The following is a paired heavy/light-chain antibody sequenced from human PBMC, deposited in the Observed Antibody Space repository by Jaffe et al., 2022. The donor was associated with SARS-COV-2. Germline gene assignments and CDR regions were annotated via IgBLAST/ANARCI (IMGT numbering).Light chain of an antibody. V-gene: IGKV3-20*01. J-gene: IGKJ3*01. Sequence: EIVLTQSPGTLSLSPGERATLSCRASQSVSSSYLAWYQQKPGQAPRLLIYGASSRATGIPDRFSGSGSGTDFTLTISRLEPEDFAVYYCQQYGSSRFTFGPGTKVDIK. CDR1: QSVSSSY. CDR3: QQYGSSRFT. CDR2: GAS.
Heavy chain of an antibody. CDR1: GGSISSSSYY. CDR3: ARHWWRSSSWYYYYYGMDV. D-gene: IGHD6-13*01. CDR2: IYYSGST. Sequence: QLQLQESGPGLVKPSETLSLTCTVSGGSISSSSYYWGWIRQPPGKGLEWIGSIYYSGSTYYNPSLKSRVTISVDTSKNQFSLKLSSVTAADTAVYYCARHWWRSSSWYYYYYGMDVWGQGTTVTVSS. J-gene: IGHJ6*02. V-gene: IGHV4-39*01.